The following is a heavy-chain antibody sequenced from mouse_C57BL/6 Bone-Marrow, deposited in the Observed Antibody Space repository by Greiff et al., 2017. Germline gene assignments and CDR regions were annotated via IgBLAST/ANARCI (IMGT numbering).Heavy chain of an antibody. CDR1: GYTFTSYW. CDR3: ARRILITTVAPWYFDV. Sequence: QVQLQQPGAELVKPGASVKLSCKASGYTFTSYWMQWVKQRPGQGLEWIGEIDPSDSYTNYNQKFKGKATLTVDTSSSTAYMQLSSLTSEDSAVYYCARRILITTVAPWYFDVWGTGTTVTVSS. J-gene: IGHJ1*03. D-gene: IGHD1-1*01. V-gene: IGHV1-50*01. CDR2: IDPSDSYT.